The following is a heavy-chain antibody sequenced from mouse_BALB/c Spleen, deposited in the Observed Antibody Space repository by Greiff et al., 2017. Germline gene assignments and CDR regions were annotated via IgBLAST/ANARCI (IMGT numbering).Heavy chain of an antibody. CDR3: ARGRYDDAMDY. CDR2: INSNGGST. J-gene: IGHJ4*01. D-gene: IGHD2-14*01. Sequence: EVMLVESGGGLVQPGGSLKLSCAVSGFTFSSYGMSWVRQTPDKRLELVATINSNGGSTYYPDSVKGRFTISRDNAKNTLYLQMSSLKSEDTAMYYCARGRYDDAMDYWGQGTSVTVSS. CDR1: GFTFSSYG. V-gene: IGHV5-6-3*01.